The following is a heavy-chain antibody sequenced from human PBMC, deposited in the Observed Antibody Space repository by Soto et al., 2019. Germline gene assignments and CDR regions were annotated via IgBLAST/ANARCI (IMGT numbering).Heavy chain of an antibody. CDR3: ARQSIANYYYYGMDV. CDR2: IYYSGST. CDR1: GGSISSSTHY. D-gene: IGHD2-21*01. V-gene: IGHV4-39*01. J-gene: IGHJ6*02. Sequence: SETLSLTCTVSGGSISSSTHYWGWIRQPPGKGLEWIGSIYYSGSTYYNPSLKSRVTISVDTSKNQFSLKLSSVTAADTAVYYCARQSIANYYYYGMDVWGQGTTVT.